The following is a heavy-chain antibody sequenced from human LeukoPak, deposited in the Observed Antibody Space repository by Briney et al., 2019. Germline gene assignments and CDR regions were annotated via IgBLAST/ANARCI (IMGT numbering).Heavy chain of an antibody. CDR2: IYYSGST. CDR3: TRPYYYDSSGAPDY. CDR1: GGSISSSSFY. Sequence: SETLSLTCTVSGGSISSSSFYWGWIRQPPGKGLEWIGSIYYSGSTYYNPSLKSRVSISVDTSKNQFSLKLSSVTAADTAVYYCTRPYYYDSSGAPDYWGQGTLVTVSS. J-gene: IGHJ4*02. V-gene: IGHV4-39*07. D-gene: IGHD3-22*01.